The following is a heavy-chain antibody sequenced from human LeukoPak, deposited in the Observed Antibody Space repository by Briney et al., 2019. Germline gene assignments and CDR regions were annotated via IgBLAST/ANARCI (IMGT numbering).Heavy chain of an antibody. Sequence: SGPTLVKPTQTLTLTCTFSGFSLTTSGVGVGWIRQPPGKALEWLGIIYWDDDKRYSPSVRSRLTISKDTSKNQVVLTMTNMDPVDTATYYCAYNKGRNMDVWGKGTMVTVSS. D-gene: IGHD2-15*01. J-gene: IGHJ6*03. CDR2: IYWDDDK. CDR3: AYNKGRNMDV. V-gene: IGHV2-5*02. CDR1: GFSLTTSGVG.